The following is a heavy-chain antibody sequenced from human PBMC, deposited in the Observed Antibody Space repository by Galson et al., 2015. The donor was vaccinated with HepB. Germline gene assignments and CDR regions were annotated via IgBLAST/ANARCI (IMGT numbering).Heavy chain of an antibody. J-gene: IGHJ3*01. CDR2: IYHSESI. Sequence: QVQLQESGPGLVKPSETLSLTCTVSGYSIRSGYYWGWIRQPPGKGLQWIGSIYHSESIYYNPSLKRRYTISVDASKNQFSRRLRAVTAADTAVYYCAISWIRRWLVSDWGQGTMVTVSS. CDR1: GYSIRSGYY. D-gene: IGHD5-18*01. V-gene: IGHV4-38-2*02. CDR3: AISWIRRWLVSD.